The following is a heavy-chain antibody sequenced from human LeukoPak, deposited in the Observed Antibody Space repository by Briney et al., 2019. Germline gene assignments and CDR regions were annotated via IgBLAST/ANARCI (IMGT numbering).Heavy chain of an antibody. CDR1: GGSISSYY. V-gene: IGHV4-59*12. CDR2: IYYSGGT. Sequence: SETLSLTCTVSGGSISSYYWSWIRQPPGKGLEWIGYIYYSGGTNYNPSLKSRVTISVDTSKNQFSLKLSSVTAADTAVYYCARGGPPRYCSSTSFYRWNFDYWGQGTLVTVSS. CDR3: ARGGPPRYCSSTSFYRWNFDY. J-gene: IGHJ4*02. D-gene: IGHD2-2*02.